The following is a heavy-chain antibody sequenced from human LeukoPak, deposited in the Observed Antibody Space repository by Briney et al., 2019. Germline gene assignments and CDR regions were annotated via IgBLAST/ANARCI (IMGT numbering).Heavy chain of an antibody. D-gene: IGHD6-25*01. CDR1: GYTFTGYY. V-gene: IGHV1-2*02. Sequence: GASVKVSCKASGYTFTGYYMHWVRQAPGQGLEWMGWINPDSGGTKYAQKFQGRVTMTRDTSISTAYMELSSLRSDDTAFYYCARDYSSGWPEYLQHWGQGTLVTVSS. CDR2: INPDSGGT. CDR3: ARDYSSGWPEYLQH. J-gene: IGHJ1*01.